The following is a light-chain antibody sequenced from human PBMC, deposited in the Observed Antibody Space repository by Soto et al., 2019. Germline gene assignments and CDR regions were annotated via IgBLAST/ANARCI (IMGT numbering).Light chain of an antibody. CDR3: QPYDRSLRGSDVV. Sequence: QSVLTQPPSVSGAPGQRVTISCTGSRSNIGAGYDVHWYQQLPGTAPKLLIYGNSNRPAGVHDRFSGSKSGTSASLAITGPHAEDEADLCRQPYDRSLRGSDVVFGGGTQLPVL. J-gene: IGLJ2*01. V-gene: IGLV1-40*01. CDR2: GNS. CDR1: RSNIGAGYD.